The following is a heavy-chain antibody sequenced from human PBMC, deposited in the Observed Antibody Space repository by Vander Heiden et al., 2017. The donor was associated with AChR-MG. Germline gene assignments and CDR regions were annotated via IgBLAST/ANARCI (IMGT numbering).Heavy chain of an antibody. D-gene: IGHD3-22*01. CDR2: ISSSSSTI. Sequence: EVQLVESGGGLVQPGGSLRLSCAASGFTFSRYSLNWVRQAPGKGLEWVSYISSSSSTIYYADSVKGRFTISRDNAKNSPYLQMNSLRAEDTAVYYCARRGSGYYDSSGYYYEYFQHWGQGTLVTVSS. V-gene: IGHV3-48*01. J-gene: IGHJ1*01. CDR3: ARRGSGYYDSSGYYYEYFQH. CDR1: GFTFSRYS.